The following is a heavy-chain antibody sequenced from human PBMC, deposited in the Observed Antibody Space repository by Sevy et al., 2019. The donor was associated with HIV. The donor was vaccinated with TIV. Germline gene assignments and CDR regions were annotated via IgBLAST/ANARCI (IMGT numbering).Heavy chain of an antibody. J-gene: IGHJ6*02. V-gene: IGHV3-7*01. D-gene: IGHD5-18*01. CDR2: IKQGGNEK. CDR1: GFTFSNYW. Sequence: GGSLRLSCAASGFTFSNYWMNWVRQAPGKGLEWVANIKQGGNEKYYVDSVKGRFTLSRDNAKNSVSLQMNSLRAEDTEVYYCARVGPLVDAAFIPWGMDVWGQGTTVTVSS. CDR3: ARVGPLVDAAFIPWGMDV.